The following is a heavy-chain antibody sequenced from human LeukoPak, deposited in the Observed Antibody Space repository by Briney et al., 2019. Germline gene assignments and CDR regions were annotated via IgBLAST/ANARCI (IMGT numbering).Heavy chain of an antibody. D-gene: IGHD3-22*01. V-gene: IGHV3-53*01. CDR3: AARYYYDSSGYYDY. J-gene: IGHJ4*02. CDR2: IYSGGST. Sequence: PGGSLRLSCAASGFTVSGNYMSWVRQAPGKGLEWVSVIYSGGSTYYADSVKGRFTISRDNSKNTLYLQMNSLRAEDTAVYYCAARYYYDSSGYYDYWGQGTLVTVSS. CDR1: GFTVSGNY.